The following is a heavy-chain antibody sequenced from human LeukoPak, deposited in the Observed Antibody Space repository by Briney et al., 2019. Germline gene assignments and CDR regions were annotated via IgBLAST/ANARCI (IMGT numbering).Heavy chain of an antibody. CDR2: ISWNSGSI. CDR3: AKGSYYDILTGYFDY. V-gene: IGHV3-9*01. CDR1: GFTFDDYA. J-gene: IGHJ4*02. Sequence: QPGRSLRLSCAASGFTFDDYAMHWVRQAPGKGLEWVSGISWNSGSIGYADSVKGRFTISRDNAKNSLYLQMNSLRAEHTALYYCAKGSYYDILTGYFDYWGQGTLVTVSS. D-gene: IGHD3-9*01.